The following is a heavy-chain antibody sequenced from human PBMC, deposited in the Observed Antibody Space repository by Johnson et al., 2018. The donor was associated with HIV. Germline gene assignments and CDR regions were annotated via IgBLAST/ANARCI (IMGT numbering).Heavy chain of an antibody. CDR2: IKQDGSDK. Sequence: VQLVESGGGLVQPGGSLRLSCAASGFTFSSYWMSWVRQAPGKGLEWVANIKQDGSDKYYVDSVKGRFTISRDNAKNSLFLEMNSLRAEDTAVYFCARDPLVVTVTVGAFDIWGQGTMVTVSS. CDR3: ARDPLVVTVTVGAFDI. CDR1: GFTFSSYW. D-gene: IGHD2-15*01. J-gene: IGHJ3*02. V-gene: IGHV3-7*05.